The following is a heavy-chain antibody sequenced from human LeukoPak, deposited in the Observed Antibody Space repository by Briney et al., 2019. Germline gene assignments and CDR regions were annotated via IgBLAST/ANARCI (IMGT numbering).Heavy chain of an antibody. CDR1: GGSISSYY. CDR3: ARLDDYVSYFDY. D-gene: IGHD4-17*01. V-gene: IGHV4-59*08. J-gene: IGHJ4*02. Sequence: SETLSLTCTVSGGSISSYYWSWIRQPPGKGLEWIGYIYYSGSTNYNPSLKSRVTISVDTSKNQFSLKLSSVTAADTAVYYCARLDDYVSYFDYWGQGTLVTVSS. CDR2: IYYSGST.